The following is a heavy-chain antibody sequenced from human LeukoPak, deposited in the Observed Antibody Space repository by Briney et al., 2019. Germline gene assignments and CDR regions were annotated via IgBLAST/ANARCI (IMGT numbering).Heavy chain of an antibody. CDR3: TRAHGD. CDR2: IKQDGSEK. V-gene: IGHV3-7*05. D-gene: IGHD3-16*01. Sequence: GGSLRLSCAASGFAFNSFWMSWVRQAPGKGLEWVANIKQDGSEKYYVDSVKGRFTISRDNVKNSLYLQMNSLRAEDTAVYYCTRAHGDWGQGTLVTVSS. CDR1: GFAFNSFW. J-gene: IGHJ4*02.